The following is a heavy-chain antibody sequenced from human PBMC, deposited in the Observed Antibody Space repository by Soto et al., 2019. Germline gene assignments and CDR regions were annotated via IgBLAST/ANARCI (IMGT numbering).Heavy chain of an antibody. V-gene: IGHV4-30-4*01. Sequence: PSETLSLTCTVSGDSISSADYYWSWIRQTPGKGLEWIGHIFYCGTTYYNPSLKSRLTISVDTSKNHFSLRLTSVTAADTAVYYCARDLWVETEFYYYGMDGRGQGTTVTV. J-gene: IGHJ6*02. CDR3: ARDLWVETEFYYYGMDG. D-gene: IGHD3-10*01. CDR1: GDSISSADYY. CDR2: IFYCGTT.